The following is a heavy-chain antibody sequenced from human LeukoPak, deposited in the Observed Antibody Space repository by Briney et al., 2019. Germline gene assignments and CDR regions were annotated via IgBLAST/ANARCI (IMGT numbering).Heavy chain of an antibody. CDR3: ARTGVDTATHWFDP. D-gene: IGHD5-18*01. J-gene: IGHJ5*02. CDR1: GGSFSGYY. V-gene: IGHV4-34*01. Sequence: SETLSLTCAVYGGSFSGYYWSWIRQPPGKGLEWIGSIYYSGSTYYNPSLKSRVTISVDTSKNQFSLKLSSVTAADTAVYYCARTGVDTATHWFDPWGQGTLVTVSS. CDR2: IYYSGST.